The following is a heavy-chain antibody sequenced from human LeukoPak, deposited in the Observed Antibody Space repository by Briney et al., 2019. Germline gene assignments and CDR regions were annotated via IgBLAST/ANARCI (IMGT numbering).Heavy chain of an antibody. CDR2: IRYDGSNK. D-gene: IGHD5-12*01. CDR1: GFTFSSYG. J-gene: IGHJ6*03. Sequence: GGSLRLSCATSGFTFSSYGMHWVRQAPGKGLEWVAFIRYDGSNKYYADSVKGRFTISRDNSKNTLYLQMKSLRAEDTAVYYCAKGGGYEAQYYYYYLDVWGKGTTVTVSS. CDR3: AKGGGYEAQYYYYYLDV. V-gene: IGHV3-30*02.